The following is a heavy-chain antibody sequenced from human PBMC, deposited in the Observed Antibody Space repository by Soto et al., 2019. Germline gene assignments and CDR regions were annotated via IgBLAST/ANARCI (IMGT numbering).Heavy chain of an antibody. Sequence: SCKGSGYSFAGYLITWLRQKPGKGLELMGRIDPSDSQTYYSPSFRGHVTISVTKSITTVFLQWSSLRASDTAMYYCARQIYDSDTGPNFQYYFDSWGQGTPVTVSS. V-gene: IGHV5-10-1*01. CDR2: IDPSDSQT. J-gene: IGHJ4*02. CDR3: ARQIYDSDTGPNFQYYFDS. CDR1: GYSFAGYL. D-gene: IGHD3-22*01.